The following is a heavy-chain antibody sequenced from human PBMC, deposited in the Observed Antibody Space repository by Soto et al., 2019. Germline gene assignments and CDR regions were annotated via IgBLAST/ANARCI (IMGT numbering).Heavy chain of an antibody. J-gene: IGHJ5*02. CDR2: ISGSGRST. CDR1: GFTFSSYG. Sequence: GSLRLSCAASGFTFSSYGMSWVRQAPGKGLEWVSTISGSGRSTYYTDSVKGRLTISRDNSKNTLYLQMNSLRVEDTAVYYCAKGAPLGPTWDNWFDPWGQGTLVTVSS. CDR3: AKGAPLGPTWDNWFDP. V-gene: IGHV3-23*01. D-gene: IGHD1-26*01.